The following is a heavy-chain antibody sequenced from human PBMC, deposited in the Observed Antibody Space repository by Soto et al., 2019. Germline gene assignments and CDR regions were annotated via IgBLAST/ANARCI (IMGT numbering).Heavy chain of an antibody. Sequence: ASVKVSCKASGYTFTSYDINWVRQATGQGLEWMGWMNPNSGNTGYAQKFQGRVTMTRNTSISTAYMELSSLRSEDTAVYYCGRGLGGLGLGTVLVIRGFTMVGGGQYYMDVWGKGTTVTVSS. CDR1: GYTFTSYD. J-gene: IGHJ6*03. D-gene: IGHD3-10*01. CDR3: GRGLGGLGLGTVLVIRGFTMVGGGQYYMDV. V-gene: IGHV1-8*01. CDR2: MNPNSGNT.